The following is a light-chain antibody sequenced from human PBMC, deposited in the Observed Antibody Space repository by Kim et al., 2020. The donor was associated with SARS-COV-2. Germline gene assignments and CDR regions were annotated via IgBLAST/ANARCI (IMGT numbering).Light chain of an antibody. V-gene: IGLV3-25*03. J-gene: IGLJ3*02. CDR2: KDS. CDR3: QSADSSGTWV. CDR1: ALPKQY. Sequence: VSPGKTARITCSGDALPKQYAYWYQQKPGQAPVVVIYKDSERPSGIPERFSGSSSGTTVTSTISGVQAEDEADYYCQSADSSGTWVFGGGTQLTAL.